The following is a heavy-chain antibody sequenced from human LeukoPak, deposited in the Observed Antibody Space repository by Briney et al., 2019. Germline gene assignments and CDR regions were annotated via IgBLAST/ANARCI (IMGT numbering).Heavy chain of an antibody. D-gene: IGHD4-17*01. CDR3: ASYGDYAGFGY. CDR2: IYYSGST. Sequence: KSSQTLSLTCTVSGGSISSGDYYWSWIRQPPGQGLEWIGYIYYSGSTYYNPSLKSRVTISVDTSKNQFSLKLSSVTAADTAVYYCASYGDYAGFGYWGQGTLVTVSS. V-gene: IGHV4-30-4*01. CDR1: GGSISSGDYY. J-gene: IGHJ4*02.